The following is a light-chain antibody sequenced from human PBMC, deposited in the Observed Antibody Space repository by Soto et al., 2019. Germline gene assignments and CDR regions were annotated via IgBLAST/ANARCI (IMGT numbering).Light chain of an antibody. CDR2: GAS. V-gene: IGKV3-20*01. CDR3: HQYGSSPWT. CDR1: QSVSSSY. J-gene: IGKJ1*01. Sequence: EIVLTQSPGTLSLSPGERATLSCRASQSVSSSYLAWSQQKPGQAPRLLIYGASSRATGITDRFSGSGSGTDFTLTISRLEPEDFAVYFCHQYGSSPWTFGQGTKVEV.